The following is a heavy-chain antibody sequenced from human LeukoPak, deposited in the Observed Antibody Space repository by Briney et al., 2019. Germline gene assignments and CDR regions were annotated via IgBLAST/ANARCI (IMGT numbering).Heavy chain of an antibody. CDR3: AKVAKYYYGSETYYFFEH. D-gene: IGHD3-10*01. J-gene: IGHJ4*02. V-gene: IGHV3-30*02. CDR2: IRSDGSNK. CDR1: GFTFSSYG. Sequence: PGGSLRLSCAASGFTFSSYGMHWVRQAPGKGLEWVAFIRSDGSNKYYTDSVKGRFTISRDNSKNTLYVQMNSLRVEDTAVYYCAKVAKYYYGSETYYFFEHWGQGTPVTASS.